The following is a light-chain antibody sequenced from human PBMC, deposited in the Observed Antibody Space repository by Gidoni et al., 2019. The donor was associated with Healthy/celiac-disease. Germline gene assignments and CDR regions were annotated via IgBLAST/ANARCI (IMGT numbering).Light chain of an antibody. V-gene: IGLV2-11*01. CDR1: SSDVGGYNY. CDR2: DVS. CDR3: CSYAGSYTYV. J-gene: IGLJ1*01. Sequence: QSALTQPRSVPGSPGHSVTISCTGTSSDVGGYNYVSWYQQHPGKAPNLMIYDVSKRPSGVPDRFSGSKSGKTASLTISGLQAEDEADYYCCSYAGSYTYVFGTGTKVTVL.